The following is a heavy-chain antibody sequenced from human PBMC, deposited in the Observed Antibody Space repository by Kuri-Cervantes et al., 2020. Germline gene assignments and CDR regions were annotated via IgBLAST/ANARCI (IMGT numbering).Heavy chain of an antibody. J-gene: IGHJ4*02. CDR1: GFTFDDYG. CDR2: INWNGGST. Sequence: GESLKISCGASGFTFDDYGMSWVRQVPGKGLEWVSGINWNGGSTGYADSVKGRFTISRDNAKNSLYLQMNSLRAEDTAVYYCAREALDYDSSGYYAGWGQGTLVTVSS. D-gene: IGHD3-22*01. CDR3: AREALDYDSSGYYAG. V-gene: IGHV3-20*04.